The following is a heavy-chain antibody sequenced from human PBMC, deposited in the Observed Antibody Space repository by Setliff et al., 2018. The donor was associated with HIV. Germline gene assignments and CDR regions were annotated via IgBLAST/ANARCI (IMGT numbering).Heavy chain of an antibody. CDR3: ARAAAGNTGPFNL. Sequence: SETLSLTCTVSGGSISSSSYYWGWSRQPPGKGVEWIGSMYYSGSTYYNPSLNSRVTMSVDKSKNQFSLKLSSVTAADTAVYYCARAAAGNTGPFNLWGQGSPVTVSS. V-gene: IGHV4-39*07. J-gene: IGHJ5*02. D-gene: IGHD3-3*02. CDR2: MYYSGST. CDR1: GGSISSSSYY.